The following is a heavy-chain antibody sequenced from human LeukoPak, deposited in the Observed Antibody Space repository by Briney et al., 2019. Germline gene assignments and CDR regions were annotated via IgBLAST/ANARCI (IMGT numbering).Heavy chain of an antibody. Sequence: PGGSLRLSCAASGFTFSSYWMHWVRQAPGKGLVWVSRINSDGSSTSYADSVKGRFTISRDNAKNTLYLQMNSLRAEDTAEYYCASVGIVVVPAANPQDYYYGMDVWGQGTTVTVSS. CDR3: ASVGIVVVPAANPQDYYYGMDV. CDR2: INSDGSST. D-gene: IGHD2-2*03. J-gene: IGHJ6*02. CDR1: GFTFSSYW. V-gene: IGHV3-74*01.